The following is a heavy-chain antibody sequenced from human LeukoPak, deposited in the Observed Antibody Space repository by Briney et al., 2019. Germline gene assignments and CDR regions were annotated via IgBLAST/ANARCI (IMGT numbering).Heavy chain of an antibody. J-gene: IGHJ4*02. CDR3: AKDGSNWVFDY. V-gene: IGHV3-23*01. D-gene: IGHD7-27*01. CDR1: GFTFSSYA. Sequence: GGSLRLSCAASGFTFSSYAMSWVRQAPGKGLEWVSAISGSGVSTYYADSVKGRFTISRDNSKNTLYLQLNSLRAEDTAVYYCAKDGSNWVFDYWGQGTPVTVSS. CDR2: ISGSGVST.